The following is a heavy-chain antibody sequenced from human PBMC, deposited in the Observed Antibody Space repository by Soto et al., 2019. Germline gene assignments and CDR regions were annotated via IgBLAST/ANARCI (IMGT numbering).Heavy chain of an antibody. CDR1: GDSVSSNSAA. CDR3: ARDRSSWYRVGYYGMDV. Sequence: SQSLSLTCAISGDSVSSNSAAWNWIRQSPSRGLEWLGRTYYRSKWYNDYAVSVKSRITINPDTSKNQFSLQLNSVTPEDTAVYYCARDRSSWYRVGYYGMDVWAQGTTVNVSS. D-gene: IGHD6-13*01. J-gene: IGHJ6*02. CDR2: TYYRSKWYN. V-gene: IGHV6-1*01.